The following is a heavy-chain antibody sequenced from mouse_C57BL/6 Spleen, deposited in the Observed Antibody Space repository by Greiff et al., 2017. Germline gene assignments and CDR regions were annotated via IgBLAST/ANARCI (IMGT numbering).Heavy chain of an antibody. V-gene: IGHV5-17*01. CDR1: GFTFSDSG. J-gene: IGHJ4*01. CDR2: ISSGSSTI. CDR3: ARPRYYGHAMDY. D-gene: IGHD1-1*01. Sequence: EVQVVESGGGLVKPGGSLKLSCAASGFTFSDSGMHWVRQAPEKGLEWVAYISSGSSTIYYADTVKGRFTISRDNAKNTLFLQMTSLRSEDTAMYYCARPRYYGHAMDYWGQGTSVTVSS.